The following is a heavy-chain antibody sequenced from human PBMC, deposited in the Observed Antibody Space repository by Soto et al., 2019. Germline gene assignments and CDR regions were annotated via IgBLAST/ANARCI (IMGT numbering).Heavy chain of an antibody. CDR1: LFTFSSYG. J-gene: IGHJ4*02. V-gene: IGHV3-33*01. CDR2: IWYDGSNK. Sequence: PVGPLRLSCSSSLFTFSSYGMHWVLKSPLKGLEWVAVIWYDGSNKYYADSVKGRFTISRDNSKNTLYLQMNSLRAEDTAVYYCARDHLRWSSGWFFEYWGQGTLVTVSS. CDR3: ARDHLRWSSGWFFEY. D-gene: IGHD6-19*01.